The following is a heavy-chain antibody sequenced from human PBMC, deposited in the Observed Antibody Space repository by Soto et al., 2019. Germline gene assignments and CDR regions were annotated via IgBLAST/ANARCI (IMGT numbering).Heavy chain of an antibody. CDR1: GGAFSSYA. D-gene: IGHD6-13*01. CDR2: IIPIFGTA. V-gene: IGHV1-69*13. CDR3: ASPLPIAAAGHYYYYYGMDV. J-gene: IGHJ6*02. Sequence: SVKVSCKASGGAFSSYAISWVRQAPGQGLEWMGGIIPIFGTANYAQKFQGRVTITADESTSTAYMELSSLRSEDTAVYYCASPLPIAAAGHYYYYYGMDVWGQGTTVTVSS.